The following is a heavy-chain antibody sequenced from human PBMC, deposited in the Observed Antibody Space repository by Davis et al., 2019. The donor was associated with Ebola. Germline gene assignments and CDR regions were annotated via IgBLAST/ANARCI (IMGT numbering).Heavy chain of an antibody. CDR3: ARGSSGWYGNWFDP. CDR2: ISYDGTSK. J-gene: IGHJ5*02. Sequence: GGSLRLSCAASGFSISPYGMHWVRQAPGKGLEWLALISYDGTSKYYTDSVKGRFTISRNNAKNSLYLQMNSLRAEDTAVYYCARGSSGWYGNWFDPWGQGTLVTVSS. D-gene: IGHD6-19*01. CDR1: GFSISPYG. V-gene: IGHV3-33*05.